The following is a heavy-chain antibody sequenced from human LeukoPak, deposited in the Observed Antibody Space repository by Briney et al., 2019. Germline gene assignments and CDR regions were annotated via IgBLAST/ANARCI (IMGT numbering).Heavy chain of an antibody. CDR2: ISGSGGRT. D-gene: IGHD3-22*01. V-gene: IGHV3-23*01. CDR3: AGGSSSGYYATYWYFDL. CDR1: GFTFSTYN. Sequence: GGSLRLSCAASGFTFSTYNMNWVRQAPGKGLEWVSAISGSGGRTYYADSVKGRFTISRDNSKDTLYLQMNSLRAEDTAVYYCAGGSSSGYYATYWYFDLWGRGTLVTVSS. J-gene: IGHJ2*01.